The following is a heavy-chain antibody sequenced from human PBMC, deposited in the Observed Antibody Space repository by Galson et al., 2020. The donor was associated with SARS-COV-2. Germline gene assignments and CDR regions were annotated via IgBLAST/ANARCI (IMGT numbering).Heavy chain of an antibody. J-gene: IGHJ6*03. CDR3: ARLFSEPYDYMEV. Sequence: HGESLKTSCNGSGYSFTRYRNSWVRQMPGKGLEWPGRIDTSDSYTIYSPSSQAHVTISADKSISTAYLQWSSLQASDTAMYYCARLFSEPYDYMEVWGKGTTVTVSS. CDR2: IDTSDSYT. V-gene: IGHV5-10-1*01. D-gene: IGHD1-26*01. CDR1: GYSFTRYR.